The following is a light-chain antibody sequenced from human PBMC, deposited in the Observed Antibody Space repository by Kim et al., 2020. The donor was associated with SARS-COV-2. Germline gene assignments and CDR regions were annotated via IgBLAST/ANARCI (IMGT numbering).Light chain of an antibody. CDR3: QQYNSYPYT. CDR1: QSISSW. J-gene: IGKJ2*01. V-gene: IGKV1-5*01. Sequence: GDRVTITCRASQSISSWLAWYQQKPGKAPKLLIYDASNLESGVPSRFSGSGSGTEFTLTISSLQPDDFATYYCQQYNSYPYTFGQGTKLEI. CDR2: DAS.